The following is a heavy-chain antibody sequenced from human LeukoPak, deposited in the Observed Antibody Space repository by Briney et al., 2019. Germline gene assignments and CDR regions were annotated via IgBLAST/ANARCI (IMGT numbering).Heavy chain of an antibody. CDR1: GDSISSYSYS. D-gene: IGHD3-22*01. CDR2: VYASGST. J-gene: IGHJ4*02. Sequence: SQTLSLTCVVSGDSISSYSYSWNWIRQPAGKGLEWIGLVYASGSTTYNSSLKSRVSMSIDASKNQFSLNLSFVTAADTAVYYCAGGKYYYDSSGYFLDYWGQGTLVTVSS. V-gene: IGHV4-61*02. CDR3: AGGKYYYDSSGYFLDY.